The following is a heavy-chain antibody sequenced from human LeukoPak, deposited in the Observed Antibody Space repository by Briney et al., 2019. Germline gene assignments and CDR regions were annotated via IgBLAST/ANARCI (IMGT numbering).Heavy chain of an antibody. Sequence: SQTPSLTCAISGDSVSSNSAAWNWIRQSPSRGLEWLGRTYYRSKWYNDYAVSVKSRITINPDTSKNQFSLQLNSVTPEDTAVYYCARDQWELLDSSFDYWGQGTLVTVSS. D-gene: IGHD1-26*01. V-gene: IGHV6-1*01. CDR3: ARDQWELLDSSFDY. CDR2: TYYRSKWYN. CDR1: GDSVSSNSAA. J-gene: IGHJ4*02.